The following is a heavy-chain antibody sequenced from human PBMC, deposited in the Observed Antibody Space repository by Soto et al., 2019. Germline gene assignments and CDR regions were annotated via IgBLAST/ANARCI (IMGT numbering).Heavy chain of an antibody. D-gene: IGHD3-3*01. CDR3: AREDRTYYDFWSGYSGGQYYYYMDV. J-gene: IGHJ6*03. Sequence: GASVKVSCKASGYTFTSYAMHWVRQAPGQRLEWMGWINAGNGNTKYSQKFQGRVTITRDTSASAAYMELSSLRSEDTAVYYCAREDRTYYDFWSGYSGGQYYYYMDVWGKGTTVTVSS. V-gene: IGHV1-3*01. CDR2: INAGNGNT. CDR1: GYTFTSYA.